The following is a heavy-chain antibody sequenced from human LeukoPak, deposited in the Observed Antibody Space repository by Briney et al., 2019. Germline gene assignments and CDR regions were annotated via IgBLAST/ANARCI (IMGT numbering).Heavy chain of an antibody. D-gene: IGHD1-26*01. Sequence: GGSLRLSCAASGFTFSSYEMNWVRQAPGKGLEWVSYICSSGNNIYFADSVKGRFTISRDNAKNTLYLQMNSLTAEDTAVYYCAGIVGAKTYWGQGTLVTVSS. V-gene: IGHV3-48*03. CDR2: ICSSGNNI. CDR1: GFTFSSYE. CDR3: AGIVGAKTY. J-gene: IGHJ4*02.